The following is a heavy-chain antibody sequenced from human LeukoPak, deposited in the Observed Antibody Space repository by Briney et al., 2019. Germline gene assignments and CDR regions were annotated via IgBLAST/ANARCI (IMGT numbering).Heavy chain of an antibody. CDR2: INPNDGTT. CDR3: ARTSDYYNYYFDY. D-gene: IGHD4-11*01. J-gene: IGHJ4*02. V-gene: IGHV1-2*02. Sequence: GASVKVSCKASGYRFTDYYVHWVRQAPGRGLEWMAWINPNDGTTNYAQKFQGRVTMITDTSISIAYMELSNLRSDDTAVYYCARTSDYYNYYFDYWGQGTPVTVSS. CDR1: GYRFTDYY.